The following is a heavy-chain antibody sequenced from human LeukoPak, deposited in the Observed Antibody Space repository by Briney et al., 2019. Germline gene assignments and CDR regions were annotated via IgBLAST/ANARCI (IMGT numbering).Heavy chain of an antibody. CDR1: GYSISSGYY. D-gene: IGHD2-21*02. CDR2: IDHSGST. V-gene: IGHV4-38-2*02. J-gene: IGHJ4*02. CDR3: ARDAYCGGDCYPDY. Sequence: PSETLSLTCTVSGYSISSGYYWGWLRQPPGKGLEWIGSIDHSGSTYYNPSLKSRVTISVDTSKNQFSLKLSSVTAADTAVYYCARDAYCGGDCYPDYWGQGTLVTVSS.